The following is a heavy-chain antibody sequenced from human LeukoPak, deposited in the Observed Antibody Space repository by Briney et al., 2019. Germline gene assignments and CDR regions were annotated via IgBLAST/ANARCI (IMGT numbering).Heavy chain of an antibody. Sequence: PGGSLRLSCAASGFTFSSYGMHWVRQAPGKGLEWVAFIRYDGSSKYYADTDSVKGRFTISRDNSKNTLYLQMNSLRAEDTAVYYCAKDLSSITIFGVVDGIDYWGQGTLVTVSS. CDR2: IRYDGSSK. CDR3: AKDLSSITIFGVVDGIDY. V-gene: IGHV3-30*02. CDR1: GFTFSSYG. D-gene: IGHD3-3*01. J-gene: IGHJ4*02.